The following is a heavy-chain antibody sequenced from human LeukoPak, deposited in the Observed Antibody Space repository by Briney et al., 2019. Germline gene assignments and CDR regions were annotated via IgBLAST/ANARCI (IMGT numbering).Heavy chain of an antibody. CDR3: ARMTPDSPSFDY. D-gene: IGHD1-14*01. J-gene: IGHJ4*02. V-gene: IGHV2-70*17. CDR1: GFSLNTPQMW. Sequence: SGPALAKPTQTLTLTGTFTGFSLNTPQMWVAWIRQPPRKALEWLARIDWDDDTFYSTSLKTRLSITKDTSKNQVVLTMTNMDPVDTGTYYCARMTPDSPSFDYWGQGTLVTVSS. CDR2: IDWDDDT.